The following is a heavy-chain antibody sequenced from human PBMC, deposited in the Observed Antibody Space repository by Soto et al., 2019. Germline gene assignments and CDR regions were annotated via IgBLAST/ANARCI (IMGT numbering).Heavy chain of an antibody. CDR3: ARGGCSGGSCYPYYFDF. D-gene: IGHD2-15*01. Sequence: SETLSLTCAVYGGSFSGYYWSWIRQPPGKGLEWIGEINHSGSTNYNPSLKSRVTISVDTSKNQVSLKLSSVTAADTAVYYCARGGCSGGSCYPYYFDFWGQGTLVTVSS. J-gene: IGHJ4*02. CDR2: INHSGST. CDR1: GGSFSGYY. V-gene: IGHV4-34*01.